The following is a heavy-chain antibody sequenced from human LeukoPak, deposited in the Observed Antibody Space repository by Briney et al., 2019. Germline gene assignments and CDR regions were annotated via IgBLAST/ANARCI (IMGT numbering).Heavy chain of an antibody. J-gene: IGHJ4*02. D-gene: IGHD5-18*01. CDR1: GFTFSSYT. CDR3: ARPSSRGYSYDDYFDY. Sequence: GGSLRLSCAASGFTFSSYTMNWVRQPPGKGLEWISSINTLSNDIHYRDSVKGRFTVSRDNAKNSLYLQMNSLRAEDTAVYYCARPSSRGYSYDDYFDYWGQGTLVTVSS. V-gene: IGHV3-21*06. CDR2: INTLSNDI.